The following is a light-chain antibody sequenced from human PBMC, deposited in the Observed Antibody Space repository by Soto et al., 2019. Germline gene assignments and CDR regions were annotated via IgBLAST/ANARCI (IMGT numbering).Light chain of an antibody. CDR1: QSVNKNY. Sequence: EKVLKHVVGALSLYPGERATLSCRASQSVNKNYLAWHQQRPGQAPRLLIYGAASRANGVPDRFGGSGSGTDFTLTISRLEPEDFAVYYCQQSRNPKTFGHGTKVDIK. CDR2: GAA. CDR3: QQSRNPKT. J-gene: IGKJ1*01. V-gene: IGKV3-20*01.